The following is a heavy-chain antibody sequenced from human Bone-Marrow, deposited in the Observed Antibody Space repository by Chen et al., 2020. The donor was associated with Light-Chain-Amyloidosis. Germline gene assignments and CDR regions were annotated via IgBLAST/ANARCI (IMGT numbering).Heavy chain of an antibody. D-gene: IGHD6-19*01. CDR3: ARDVAGADDY. CDR1: GFTFSRYW. CDR2: TNEDGDTN. V-gene: IGHV3-74*01. J-gene: IGHJ4*02. Sequence: EVQLVESGGGLVQPGGSLRLSCAASGFTFSRYWMHWVRQVPGKGLVWVSRTNEDGDTNTYADSVRGRFNISRDNAKNTLYLQMNSLKDEDTAVEYCARDVAGADDYWGQGNLVTVSS.